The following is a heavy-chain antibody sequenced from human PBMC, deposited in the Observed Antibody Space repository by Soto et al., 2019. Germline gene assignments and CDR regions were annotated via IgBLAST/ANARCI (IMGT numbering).Heavy chain of an antibody. D-gene: IGHD6-6*01. CDR2: ISYDGSNK. V-gene: IGHV3-30*18. CDR1: GFTFSSYG. Sequence: GGSLRLSCAASGFTFSSYGMHWVRQAPGKGLEWVAVISYDGSNKYYADSVKGRFTISRDNSKNTLYLQMNSLRAEDTAVYYCAKDPSIAAPPYYYYYGMDVWGQGTTVT. CDR3: AKDPSIAAPPYYYYYGMDV. J-gene: IGHJ6*02.